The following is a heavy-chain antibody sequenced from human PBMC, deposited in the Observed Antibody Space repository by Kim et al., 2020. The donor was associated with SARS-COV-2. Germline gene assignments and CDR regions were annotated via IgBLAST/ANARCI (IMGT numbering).Heavy chain of an antibody. V-gene: IGHV4-39*01. J-gene: IGHJ3*02. Sequence: SETLSLTCTVSGGSISSSSYYWGWIRQPPGKGLEWIGSIYYSGSTYYNPSLKSRVTISVDTSKNQFSLKLSSVTAADTAVYYCASMITFGGVIVTDAFDIWGQGTMVTVSS. D-gene: IGHD3-16*02. CDR1: GGSISSSSYY. CDR3: ASMITFGGVIVTDAFDI. CDR2: IYYSGST.